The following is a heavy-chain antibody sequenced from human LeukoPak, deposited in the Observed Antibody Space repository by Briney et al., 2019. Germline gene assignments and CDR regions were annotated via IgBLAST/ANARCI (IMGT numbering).Heavy chain of an antibody. Sequence: GGSLRLSCAASGFTVSSNYMSWVRQAPGKGLEWVSVIYSGGSTYYADSVKGRFTISRDNSKNTLYLQMNSLRAEDTAVYYCAREIAAAGLGYWGQGTLVTVSS. D-gene: IGHD6-13*01. V-gene: IGHV3-53*05. J-gene: IGHJ4*02. CDR1: GFTVSSNY. CDR2: IYSGGST. CDR3: AREIAAAGLGY.